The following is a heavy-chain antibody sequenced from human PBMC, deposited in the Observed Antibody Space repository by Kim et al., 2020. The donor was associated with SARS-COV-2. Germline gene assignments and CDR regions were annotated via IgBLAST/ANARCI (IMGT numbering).Heavy chain of an antibody. D-gene: IGHD3-10*01. Sequence: PSETLSLTCTVSGGSISSYYWSWIRQPPGKGLEWIGYIYYSGSTNYNPSLKSRVTISVDTSKNQFSLKLSSVTAADTAVYYCARGGVRRVVPFDPWGQGTLVTVSS. CDR1: GGSISSYY. J-gene: IGHJ5*02. V-gene: IGHV4-59*13. CDR2: IYYSGST. CDR3: ARGGVRRVVPFDP.